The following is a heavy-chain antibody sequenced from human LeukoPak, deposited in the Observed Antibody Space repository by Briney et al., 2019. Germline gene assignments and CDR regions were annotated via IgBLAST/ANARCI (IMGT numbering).Heavy chain of an antibody. CDR1: GGTFSSYA. Sequence: ASVKVSCKASGGTFSSYAISWVRQAPGQGLEWMGWISAYNGNTNYAQKLQGRVTMTTDTSTSTAYMELRSLRSDDTAVYYCARDRGLVRPRPFDYWGQGTLVTVSS. V-gene: IGHV1-18*01. CDR2: ISAYNGNT. CDR3: ARDRGLVRPRPFDY. J-gene: IGHJ4*02. D-gene: IGHD3-10*01.